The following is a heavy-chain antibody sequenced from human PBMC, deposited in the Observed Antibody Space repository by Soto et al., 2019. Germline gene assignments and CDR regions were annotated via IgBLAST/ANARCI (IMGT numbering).Heavy chain of an antibody. D-gene: IGHD1-7*01. CDR1: GDTFSSYS. CDR2: IIPVFGSA. J-gene: IGHJ6*02. V-gene: IGHV1-69*13. CDR3: ARDDGWNYRYYDMEV. Sequence: GASVKLSWKASGDTFSSYSITWVRQAPGQGLDWMGGIIPVFGSANYAQKFQGRVTITADESTSTAYMELSSLRSQDTAVYFCARDDGWNYRYYDMEVWG.